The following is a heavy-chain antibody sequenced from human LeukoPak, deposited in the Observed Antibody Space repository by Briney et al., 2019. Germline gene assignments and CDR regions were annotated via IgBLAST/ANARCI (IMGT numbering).Heavy chain of an antibody. CDR3: ARDAPYYYDSTPGY. CDR2: IKQDGSEK. Sequence: TGGSPRLSCAASGFTFSSYWMSWVRQAPGKGLEWVANIKQDGSEKYYVDSVKGRFTISRDNAKNSLYLQMNSLRAEDTAVYYCARDAPYYYDSTPGYWGQGTLVTVSS. CDR1: GFTFSSYW. D-gene: IGHD3-22*01. J-gene: IGHJ4*02. V-gene: IGHV3-7*01.